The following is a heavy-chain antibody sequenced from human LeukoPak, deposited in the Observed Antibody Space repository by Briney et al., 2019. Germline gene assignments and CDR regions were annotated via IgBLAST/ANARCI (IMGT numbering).Heavy chain of an antibody. D-gene: IGHD3-22*01. V-gene: IGHV4-34*01. CDR1: GGSFSGYY. CDR3: ARGPYDSSCYYKLYYFDY. CDR2: INHSGST. Sequence: SETLSLTCAVYGGSFSGYYWSWIRQPPGKGLEWIGEINHSGSTNYNPSLKSRVTISVDTSKNQFSLKLSSVTAADTAVYYCARGPYDSSCYYKLYYFDYWGQGTLVTVSS. J-gene: IGHJ4*02.